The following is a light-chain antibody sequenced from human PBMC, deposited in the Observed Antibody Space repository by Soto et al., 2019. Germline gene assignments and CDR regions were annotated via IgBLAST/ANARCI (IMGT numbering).Light chain of an antibody. J-gene: IGLJ1*01. V-gene: IGLV1-44*01. CDR2: TNT. Sequence: QSVLTHPPSASGTPGQRVTISCSGSSSNVGGNPVNWYQHVPTTAPKLLIYTNTQRPSGVPDRFSGYKSGTSASLAISGLQSEDYSDYYCATWDDSLNGPLFGTGTKVTV. CDR1: SSNVGGNP. CDR3: ATWDDSLNGPL.